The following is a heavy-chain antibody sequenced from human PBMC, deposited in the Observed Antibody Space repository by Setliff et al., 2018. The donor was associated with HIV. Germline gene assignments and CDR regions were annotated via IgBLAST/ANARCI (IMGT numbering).Heavy chain of an antibody. D-gene: IGHD1-26*01. CDR1: GGSINYYY. J-gene: IGHJ5*02. CDR2: IHSNGNT. CDR3: ARGRKAVGDWFDP. Sequence: LPLTCTVSGGSINYYYWNWIRQPAGKGLEWLGRIHSNGNTNFNPSLKSRINMSVDMSKNQVSMKLTSVAAADTALYYCARGRKAVGDWFDPWGPETLLVTVSS. V-gene: IGHV4-4*07.